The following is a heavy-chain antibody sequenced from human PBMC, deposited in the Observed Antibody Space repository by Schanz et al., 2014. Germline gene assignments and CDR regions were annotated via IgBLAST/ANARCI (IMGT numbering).Heavy chain of an antibody. CDR3: TRGGYSYALSAFDT. CDR1: GYTFTSHG. Sequence: QVQLVQSGAEVKKPGASVKVSCKASGYTFTSHGISWVRQAPGQGLEWMGWITAYNGDTNYALKLQDRVTMTTDTSTGTAYMELRSLRSDDTALYYGTRGGYSYALSAFDTWGQGTMVTVSS. V-gene: IGHV1-18*01. CDR2: ITAYNGDT. J-gene: IGHJ3*02. D-gene: IGHD5-18*01.